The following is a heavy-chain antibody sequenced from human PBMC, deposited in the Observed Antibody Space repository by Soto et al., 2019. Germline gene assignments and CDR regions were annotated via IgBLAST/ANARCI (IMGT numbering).Heavy chain of an antibody. D-gene: IGHD6-19*01. J-gene: IGHJ4*02. CDR1: GFTFSNYA. CDR3: AKGKTSGWYYFDY. CDR2: ISASGRDT. Sequence: GGSLRLSSVASGFTFSNYAMSWVRQAPGKGLEWVSGISASGRDTYYADSVKDRFTISRDSFKNTLYLQMNSLRAEDTGTYYCAKGKTSGWYYFDYWGQGALVTVSS. V-gene: IGHV3-23*01.